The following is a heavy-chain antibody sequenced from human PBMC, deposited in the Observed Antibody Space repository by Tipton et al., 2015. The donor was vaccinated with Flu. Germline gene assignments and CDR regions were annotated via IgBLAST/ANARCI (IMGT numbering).Heavy chain of an antibody. Sequence: GSLRLSCVASGFIFSDYWMAWVRQAPGKGLEWVANINYDGSTIYYVDSVKGRFTISRDNAKNSLYLQLNSLRAEDTAVYYCATLTGDDYWGQGNLVTVSS. CDR2: INYDGSTI. CDR3: ATLTGDDY. D-gene: IGHD7-27*01. CDR1: GFIFSDYW. J-gene: IGHJ4*02. V-gene: IGHV3-7*01.